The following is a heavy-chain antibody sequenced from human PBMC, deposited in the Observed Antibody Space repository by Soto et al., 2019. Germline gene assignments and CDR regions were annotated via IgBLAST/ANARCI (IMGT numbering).Heavy chain of an antibody. Sequence: GGSLRLSCAASGFTFSNYAMSWVRQAPGKGLEWVALITDTAGTKYYTDSVKGRFTISRDNSKNTLYLQMNSLRAEDTAVYYCAKDRSWPSSLDPWGQGTLVTVSS. CDR2: ITDTAGTK. CDR3: AKDRSWPSSLDP. D-gene: IGHD6-13*01. V-gene: IGHV3-23*01. J-gene: IGHJ5*02. CDR1: GFTFSNYA.